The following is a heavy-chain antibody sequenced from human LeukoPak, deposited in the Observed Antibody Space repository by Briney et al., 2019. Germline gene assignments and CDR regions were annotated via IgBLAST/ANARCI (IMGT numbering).Heavy chain of an antibody. J-gene: IGHJ3*02. CDR1: GYTFTSYG. Sequence: ASVKVSCKASGYTFTSYGISWVRQAPGQGLEWMGWISAYNGNTNYAQKLQGRVTMTTDTSTSTAYMELRSLRSDDTAVYYCASATYYDILTGYHSDAFDIWGQGTMVTVSS. V-gene: IGHV1-18*01. D-gene: IGHD3-9*01. CDR2: ISAYNGNT. CDR3: ASATYYDILTGYHSDAFDI.